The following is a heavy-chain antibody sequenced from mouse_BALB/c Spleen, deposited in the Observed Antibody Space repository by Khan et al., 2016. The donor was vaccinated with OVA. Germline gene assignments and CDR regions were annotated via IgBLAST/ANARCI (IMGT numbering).Heavy chain of an antibody. Sequence: EVQLQQSGPGLVKPSQSLYLTCTVTGYSITTDYAWNWIRQFPGNKLEWMGYISYSGNTKYNPSLKSRISITRDKSKNQFFLQLKSVTTEDTARYYCARVYGGDFDYWGQGTTLTVSS. D-gene: IGHD1-1*01. CDR1: GYSITTDYA. CDR3: ARVYGGDFDY. J-gene: IGHJ2*01. CDR2: ISYSGNT. V-gene: IGHV3-2*02.